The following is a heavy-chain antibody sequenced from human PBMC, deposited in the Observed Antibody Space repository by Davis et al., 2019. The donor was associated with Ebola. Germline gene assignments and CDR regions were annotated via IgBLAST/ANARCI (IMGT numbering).Heavy chain of an antibody. V-gene: IGHV5-51*01. Sequence: PGGSLRLSCKGSGYSFTSYWIGWVRQMPGKGLEWMGIIYPGDSDTRYSPSFQGQVTISADKSISTAYLQWSSLKASDTAMYYCARHKGYSYGVYYYYYGMDVWGQGTTVTVSS. CDR3: ARHKGYSYGVYYYYYGMDV. CDR1: GYSFTSYW. J-gene: IGHJ6*02. D-gene: IGHD5-18*01. CDR2: IYPGDSDT.